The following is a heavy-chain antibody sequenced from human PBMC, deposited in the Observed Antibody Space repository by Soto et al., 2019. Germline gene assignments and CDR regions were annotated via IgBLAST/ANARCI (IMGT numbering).Heavy chain of an antibody. CDR1: GYTFTGYY. V-gene: IGHV1-2*04. J-gene: IGHJ3*02. CDR3: ARDLFPLVALYAFEI. CDR2: INPNSGGT. Sequence: ASVKVSCKASGYTFTGYYMHWVRQAPGQGLEWMGWINPNSGGTNYAQKFQGWVTMTRDTSISTAYMELSRLRSDDTAVYYCARDLFPLVALYAFEIWGQGTMVTVSS. D-gene: IGHD5-12*01.